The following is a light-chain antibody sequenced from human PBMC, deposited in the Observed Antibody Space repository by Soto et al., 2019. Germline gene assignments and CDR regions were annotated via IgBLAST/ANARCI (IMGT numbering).Light chain of an antibody. V-gene: IGKV1-6*01. CDR2: AAS. CDR1: QAIRND. Sequence: AIQMTQSPSSLSASVGDRVTITCRASQAIRNDVAWYQQKAGKAPKLLIAAASILQSGVPSRFSGRGSGTDFTLTISSLQSEDLGTYDCLQDYSYPWTFGQGTKVAIK. J-gene: IGKJ1*01. CDR3: LQDYSYPWT.